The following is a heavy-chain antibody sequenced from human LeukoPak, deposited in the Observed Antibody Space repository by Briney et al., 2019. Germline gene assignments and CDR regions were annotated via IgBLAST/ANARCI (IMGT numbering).Heavy chain of an antibody. Sequence: GGSLRLSCAASGFTVSSNYMSWVRQAPGKGLEWVSVIYSGGSTYYADSVKGRFTISRDNSKNTLYLQMNSLRAEDTAAYYCARGATDTTRWFDPWGQGTLVTVSS. CDR1: GFTVSSNY. J-gene: IGHJ5*02. CDR3: ARGATDTTRWFDP. V-gene: IGHV3-66*01. CDR2: IYSGGST. D-gene: IGHD1-7*01.